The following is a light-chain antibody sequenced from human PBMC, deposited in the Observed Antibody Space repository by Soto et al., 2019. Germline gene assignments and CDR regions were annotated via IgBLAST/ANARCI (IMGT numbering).Light chain of an antibody. Sequence: QSVLTQPASVSGSPGQSITISCTGTSSDVGTYNYVSWYQHHPGKAPKLIIYEVSNRPSGVSNRFSGSKSGSTASLTISGLQAEGEADYHCTSYTRDTALVFGTGTKLTVL. CDR3: TSYTRDTALV. CDR1: SSDVGTYNY. J-gene: IGLJ1*01. V-gene: IGLV2-14*01. CDR2: EVS.